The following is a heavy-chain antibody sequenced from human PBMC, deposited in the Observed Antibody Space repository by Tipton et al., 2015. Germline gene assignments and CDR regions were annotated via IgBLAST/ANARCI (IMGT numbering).Heavy chain of an antibody. V-gene: IGHV4-59*01. D-gene: IGHD1-14*01. J-gene: IGHJ6*02. CDR3: ARLSLSPVSGYYYYGMDV. CDR1: GGSISSFY. Sequence: TLSLTCAVSGGSISSFYWAWIWQSPGKGLEWVGNFYYSEGTSFNPSLKSRVTISVDTSKNQLSLKLRSVADADTAVYYCARLSLSPVSGYYYYGMDVWGQGTTVTVSS. CDR2: FYYSEGT.